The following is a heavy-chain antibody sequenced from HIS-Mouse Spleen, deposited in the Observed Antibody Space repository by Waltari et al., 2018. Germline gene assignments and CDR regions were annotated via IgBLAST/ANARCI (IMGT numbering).Heavy chain of an antibody. Sequence: QITLKESGPTLVKPTQTLTLTCTFSGFSLSTSGGGVGWIRQPPGKALEWLALSYWNDDKRYSPSLKSRLTITKDTSKNQVVLTMTNMDPVDTATYYCAHRIREGYSSSWYYFDYWGQGTLVTVSS. V-gene: IGHV2-5*01. CDR1: GFSLSTSGGG. CDR3: AHRIREGYSSSWYYFDY. CDR2: SYWNDDK. D-gene: IGHD6-13*01. J-gene: IGHJ4*02.